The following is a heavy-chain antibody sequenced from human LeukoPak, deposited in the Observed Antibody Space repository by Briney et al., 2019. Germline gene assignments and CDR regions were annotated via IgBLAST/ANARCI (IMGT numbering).Heavy chain of an antibody. CDR3: ARATVGATWIWGGHFDY. CDR2: IYSGGKT. D-gene: IGHD1-26*01. CDR1: GFNVSSNY. V-gene: IGHV3-53*01. J-gene: IGHJ4*02. Sequence: PGGSLRFSCTASGFNVSSNYMSGVRQAPGKGLEWVSVIYSGGKTYYADSVKGRFTISRDNSKNTLLLQMNGLRAEDTALYYCARATVGATWIWGGHFDYWGQGALVTVAS.